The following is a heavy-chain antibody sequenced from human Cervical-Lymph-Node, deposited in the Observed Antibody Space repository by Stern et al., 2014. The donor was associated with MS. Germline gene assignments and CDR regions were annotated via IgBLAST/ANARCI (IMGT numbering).Heavy chain of an antibody. CDR1: GFTFSRSG. Sequence: QVQLGQSGGGVVQPGRPLRLSCAAHGFTFSRSGMPWVRQAPGKGLAGLALISYDGSTRSYADSVKGRLTISRANSKQPVYPQMNSLRAEDTAVYYCAREGGNTAEYFQHWGQGTLVTVSS. CDR2: ISYDGSTR. V-gene: IGHV3-33*01. CDR3: AREGGNTAEYFQH. D-gene: IGHD4-23*01. J-gene: IGHJ1*01.